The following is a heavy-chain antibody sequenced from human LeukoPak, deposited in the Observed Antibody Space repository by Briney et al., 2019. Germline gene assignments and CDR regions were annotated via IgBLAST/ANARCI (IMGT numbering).Heavy chain of an antibody. J-gene: IGHJ4*02. CDR2: IVVGSGNT. V-gene: IGHV1-58*01. CDR3: AADHPSYYYDSSGYYGFDY. Sequence: SVKVSCKASGFTFTSSAVQWVRQARGQRLEWIGWIVVGSGNTNYAQRFQERVTITRDMSTSTAYMELSSLRSEDTAVYYCAADHPSYYYDSSGYYGFDYWGQGTLVTVSS. CDR1: GFTFTSSA. D-gene: IGHD3-22*01.